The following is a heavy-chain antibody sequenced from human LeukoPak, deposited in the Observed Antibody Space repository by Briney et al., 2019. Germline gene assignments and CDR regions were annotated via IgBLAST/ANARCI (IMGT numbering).Heavy chain of an antibody. V-gene: IGHV1-69*05. D-gene: IGHD4-17*01. CDR2: IIPIVGTA. CDR3: ARLDYGDYSTADY. CDR1: GGTFSSYA. Sequence: GASVTVSCEASGGTFSSYASSWVRQAPGQGLEWMGGIIPIVGTANYAQKFQGRVTITTDESTSTAYMELSSLRSDDTAVYYCARLDYGDYSTADYWGQGTLVTVS. J-gene: IGHJ4*02.